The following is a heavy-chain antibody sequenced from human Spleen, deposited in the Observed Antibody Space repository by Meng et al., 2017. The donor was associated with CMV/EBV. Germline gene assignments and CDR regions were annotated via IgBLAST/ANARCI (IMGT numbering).Heavy chain of an antibody. CDR1: GFTFSYYN. V-gene: IGHV3-21*04. CDR3: ARDKSEGSWGDGYFDL. J-gene: IGHJ2*01. Sequence: GGSLRLSCAASGFTFSYYNMNWVRQAPGKGLEWVSCISSESTYVYYADSVKGRFTVSRDNAKNSLYLQINGLRAEDTALYHCARDKSEGSWGDGYFDLWGRGTLVTVSS. CDR2: ISSESTYV. D-gene: IGHD6-13*01.